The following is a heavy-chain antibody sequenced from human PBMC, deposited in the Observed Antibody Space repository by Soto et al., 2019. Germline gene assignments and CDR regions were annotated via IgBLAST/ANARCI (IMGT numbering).Heavy chain of an antibody. D-gene: IGHD3-22*01. V-gene: IGHV3-30-3*01. CDR1: GFTFSSYA. CDR3: ARIYDSSSYYYGMDV. Sequence: PGGSLRLSCAASGFTFSSYAMHWVRQAPGKGLEWVAVISYDGSNKYYADSVKGRFTISRDNSKNTLYLQMNSLRAEDTAVYYCARIYDSSSYYYGMDVWGQGTTVTVS. CDR2: ISYDGSNK. J-gene: IGHJ6*02.